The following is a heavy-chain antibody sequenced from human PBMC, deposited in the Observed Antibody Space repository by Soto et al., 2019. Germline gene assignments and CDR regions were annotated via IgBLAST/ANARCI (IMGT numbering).Heavy chain of an antibody. CDR3: GSLSGGNVTY. V-gene: IGHV1-69*01. J-gene: IGHJ4*02. D-gene: IGHD2-15*01. CDR2: ILPISGTA. Sequence: SVKVSCKASGATFSSYAISWVRQAPGQGRAWMGGILPISGTANYAQKFQGRVTITADESTSTGYMELSSLRSEDTAVYYCGSLSGGNVTYWGQGVRVSVSS. CDR1: GATFSSYA.